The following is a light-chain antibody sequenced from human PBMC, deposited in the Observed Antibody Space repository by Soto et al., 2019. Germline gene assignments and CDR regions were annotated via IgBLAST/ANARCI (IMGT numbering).Light chain of an antibody. CDR1: QSISSW. J-gene: IGKJ1*01. Sequence: DIQSTQSPSTLSASVGDRVTITCRASQSISSWLAWYQQKPGKAPKLLIYDASSLESGVPSRFSGSGSGTEFTLTINNLQPDDLATYICQQYKSYSTFGRGTKVDIK. CDR2: DAS. CDR3: QQYKSYST. V-gene: IGKV1-5*01.